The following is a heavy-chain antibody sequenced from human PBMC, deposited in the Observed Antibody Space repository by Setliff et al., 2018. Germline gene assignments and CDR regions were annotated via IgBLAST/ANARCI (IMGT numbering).Heavy chain of an antibody. V-gene: IGHV1-8*02. Sequence: ASVKVSCKASGYTFTSYDINWVRQATGQGLEWMGWMNPNSGNTGYAQKFQGRVTMTRDTSISTAYMELSSLRSEDTAVYYCARGRERDYNFWSGYYTYYYYGMDVWGQGTTVTVSS. J-gene: IGHJ6*02. CDR3: ARGRERDYNFWSGYYTYYYYGMDV. D-gene: IGHD3-3*01. CDR2: MNPNSGNT. CDR1: GYTFTSYD.